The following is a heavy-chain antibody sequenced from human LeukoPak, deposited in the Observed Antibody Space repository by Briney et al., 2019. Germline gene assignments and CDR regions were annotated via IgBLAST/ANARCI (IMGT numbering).Heavy chain of an antibody. V-gene: IGHV4-39*07. CDR2: IYYSGST. CDR1: GGSISSSSYY. D-gene: IGHD6-6*01. CDR3: ASKRSIAAAVDY. J-gene: IGHJ4*02. Sequence: SETLSLTCTVSGGSISSSSYYWGWIRQPPGKGLEWIGSIYYSGSTYYNPSLKSRVTISVDTSKNQFSLKLSSVTAADTAVYYCASKRSIAAAVDYWGQGTLVTVSS.